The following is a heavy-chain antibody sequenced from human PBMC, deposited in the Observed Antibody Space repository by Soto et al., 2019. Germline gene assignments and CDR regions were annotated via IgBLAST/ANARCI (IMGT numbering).Heavy chain of an antibody. J-gene: IGHJ4*02. CDR3: ASRPSADKYYGVFDY. CDR1: GFTFSNYW. CDR2: IKQDGSEV. D-gene: IGHD4-17*01. Sequence: GGSLRLSCEASGFTFSNYWMTWVRQAPGKGLEWVANIKQDGSEVYYVDSVKGRFTITRDNTKNSLFLQMSNLRAEDSAVYYCASRPSADKYYGVFDYWGQGXLVTVYS. V-gene: IGHV3-7*03.